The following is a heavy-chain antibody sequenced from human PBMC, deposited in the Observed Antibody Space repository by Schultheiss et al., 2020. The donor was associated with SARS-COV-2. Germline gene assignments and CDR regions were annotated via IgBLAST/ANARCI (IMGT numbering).Heavy chain of an antibody. D-gene: IGHD6-13*01. CDR1: GFTFSSYA. CDR3: ARASATGYSSSWHPEGPFDY. Sequence: GGSLRLSCAASGFTFSSYAMSWVRQAPGKGLEWVSAISGSGGSTYYADSVKGRFTISRDNAKNSLYLQMNSLRAEDTAVYYCARASATGYSSSWHPEGPFDYWGQGTLVTVSS. J-gene: IGHJ4*02. CDR2: ISGSGGST. V-gene: IGHV3-23*01.